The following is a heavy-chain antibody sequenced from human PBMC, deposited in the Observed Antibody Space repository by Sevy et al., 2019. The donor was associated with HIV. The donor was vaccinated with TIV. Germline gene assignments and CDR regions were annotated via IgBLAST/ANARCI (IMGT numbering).Heavy chain of an antibody. J-gene: IGHJ4*02. CDR1: GFSVSSNY. D-gene: IGHD3-22*01. CDR2: FYSSGRT. Sequence: GGSLRLSCAASGFSVSSNYMSWVRQAPGKGLEWVALFYSSGRTYYGDSVKGRFTISRDDSKNTLYLQMNSVRAEDTALYYCTRVHSGGYPFDYWGQGSLVTVSS. CDR3: TRVHSGGYPFDY. V-gene: IGHV3-53*01.